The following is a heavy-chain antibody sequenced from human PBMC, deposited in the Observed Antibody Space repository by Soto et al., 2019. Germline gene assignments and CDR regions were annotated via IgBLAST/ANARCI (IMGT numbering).Heavy chain of an antibody. CDR1: GYIFTSYG. CDR2: ISAYKGDT. Sequence: QVQLVQSGAEVKKPGASVKVSCKASGYIFTSYGISWVRQAPGQGLEWMGWISAYKGDTKYAQILQGRVTMTTDTSKRTACMELRSLRSDDTAVYYCARLALDGTPPPPHGFDYLGQGNLV. D-gene: IGHD6-19*01. CDR3: ARLALDGTPPPPHGFDY. V-gene: IGHV1-18*01. J-gene: IGHJ4*02.